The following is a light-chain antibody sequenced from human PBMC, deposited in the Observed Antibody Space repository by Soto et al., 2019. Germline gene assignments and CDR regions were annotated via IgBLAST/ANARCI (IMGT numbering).Light chain of an antibody. Sequence: QSALTQPASVSGSPGQSITISCTGTSSDVGSHNLISWYQQYPGKAPKLIISEASKRPSGVSDRFSGSKSDNTASLTISGLQAEDEAVYYCCSYASGSTPHVMFGGGTKLTVL. CDR3: CSYASGSTPHVM. CDR2: EAS. V-gene: IGLV2-23*01. J-gene: IGLJ3*02. CDR1: SSDVGSHNL.